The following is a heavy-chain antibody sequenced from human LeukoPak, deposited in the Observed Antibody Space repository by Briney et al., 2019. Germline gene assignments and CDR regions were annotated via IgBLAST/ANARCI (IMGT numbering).Heavy chain of an antibody. Sequence: GASVKVSCKVSGYTLTELSMHWVRQAPGKGLEWMGGFDPEDGETIYAQKFQGRVTMTEDTSTDTAYMELSSLRSEDTAVYYCARAPLRWPPNGRRFDYWGQGTLVTASS. J-gene: IGHJ4*02. D-gene: IGHD4-23*01. CDR1: GYTLTELS. CDR2: FDPEDGET. V-gene: IGHV1-24*01. CDR3: ARAPLRWPPNGRRFDY.